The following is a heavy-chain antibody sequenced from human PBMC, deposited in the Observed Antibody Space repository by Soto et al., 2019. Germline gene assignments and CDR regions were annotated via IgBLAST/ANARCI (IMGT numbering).Heavy chain of an antibody. D-gene: IGHD6-13*01. J-gene: IGHJ5*02. V-gene: IGHV4-59*01. Sequence: QVQLQESGPGLVKPSETLSLTCSVSGGSISSYYWSWIRQSPGKGLEWIGYIYYSGSTNYNPSLKSRVTISVDTSKKQFSLKLSSVTAADTAVYCCAREGVAAGGTNWFNPWGQGTLVTVSS. CDR1: GGSISSYY. CDR3: AREGVAAGGTNWFNP. CDR2: IYYSGST.